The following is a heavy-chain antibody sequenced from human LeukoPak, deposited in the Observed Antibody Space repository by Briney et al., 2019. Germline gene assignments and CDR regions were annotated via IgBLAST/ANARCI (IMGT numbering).Heavy chain of an antibody. Sequence: GESLKISCKESDHTLKIYWIAWERQMPGRGLEWMGIIFLDDSQIEYNPSFQGQITISADKSVKTAYLQWDSLQTSDTALYYCATSTYSVAAHIDYWGQGTPVTVST. CDR2: IFLDDSQI. J-gene: IGHJ4*02. CDR1: DHTLKIYW. D-gene: IGHD2-21*01. V-gene: IGHV5-51*01. CDR3: ATSTYSVAAHIDY.